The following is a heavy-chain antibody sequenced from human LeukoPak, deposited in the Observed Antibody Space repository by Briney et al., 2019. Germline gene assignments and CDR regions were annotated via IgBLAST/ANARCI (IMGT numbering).Heavy chain of an antibody. CDR2: IWYDGSNK. CDR3: AKRGGLSFGEFDY. D-gene: IGHD3-10*01. V-gene: IGHV3-33*06. J-gene: IGHJ4*02. Sequence: GGSLRLSCAASGFTFSSYGMHWVRQAPGKGLEWVAVIWYDGSNKYYADSVKGRFTISRDNSKNTLYLQMDSLRAEDTAVYYCAKRGGLSFGEFDYWGQGTLVTVSS. CDR1: GFTFSSYG.